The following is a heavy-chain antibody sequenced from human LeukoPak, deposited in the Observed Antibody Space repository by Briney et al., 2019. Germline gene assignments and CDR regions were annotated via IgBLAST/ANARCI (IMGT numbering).Heavy chain of an antibody. Sequence: GGSLRLSCAASGFTFSSYAMSWVRQAPGKGLEWVSAISGSGGSTYYADSVKGRFTISRDNSKNTLYLQMNSLRAEDTAVYYCAKDKIAYCGGDCYSRALYYFDDWGQGTLVTVSS. CDR2: ISGSGGST. D-gene: IGHD2-21*02. V-gene: IGHV3-23*01. CDR3: AKDKIAYCGGDCYSRALYYFDD. CDR1: GFTFSSYA. J-gene: IGHJ4*02.